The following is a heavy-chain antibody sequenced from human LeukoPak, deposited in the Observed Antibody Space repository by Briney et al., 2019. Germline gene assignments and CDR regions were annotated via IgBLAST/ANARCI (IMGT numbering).Heavy chain of an antibody. D-gene: IGHD4-11*01. CDR1: GFTFSSYS. CDR3: ARFYSNRNYYYYGMDV. J-gene: IGHJ6*02. CDR2: ISSSSSYI. V-gene: IGHV3-21*01. Sequence: GGSLRLSCAASGFTFSSYSMNWVRQAPGKGLEWVSSISSSSSYIYYADSVKGRFTISRDNAKNSLYLQMNSLRAEDTAVYYCARFYSNRNYYYYGMDVWGQGTTVTVSS.